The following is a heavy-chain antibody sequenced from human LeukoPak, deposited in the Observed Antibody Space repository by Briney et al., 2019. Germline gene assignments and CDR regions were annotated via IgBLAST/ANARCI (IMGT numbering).Heavy chain of an antibody. CDR1: GGSISSGGYY. D-gene: IGHD3-22*01. J-gene: IGHJ5*02. V-gene: IGHV4-31*03. Sequence: SETLSLTCTVSGGSISSGGYYWSWIRQHPGKGLEWIGYIYYSGSTYYSPSLKSRVTISVDTSKNQFSLKLRSVTAADTAVYYCARRDESSGSSYWFDPWGQGTLVTVSS. CDR2: IYYSGST. CDR3: ARRDESSGSSYWFDP.